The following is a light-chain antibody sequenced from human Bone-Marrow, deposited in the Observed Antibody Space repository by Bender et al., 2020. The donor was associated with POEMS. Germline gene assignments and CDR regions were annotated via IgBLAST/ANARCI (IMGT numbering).Light chain of an antibody. CDR3: LTWAIGFLYV. CDR2: LNSDGSH. Sequence: QLVLTQSPSASASLGASVKLTCTLSSGYSNYPIAWLQQRPEKGPRFLMKLNSDGSHSQGDGVPDRFSGSSSGTDRYLTISSLQSEDEADYYCLTWAIGFLYVFGPGTKVTVL. CDR1: SGYSNYP. V-gene: IGLV4-69*02. J-gene: IGLJ1*01.